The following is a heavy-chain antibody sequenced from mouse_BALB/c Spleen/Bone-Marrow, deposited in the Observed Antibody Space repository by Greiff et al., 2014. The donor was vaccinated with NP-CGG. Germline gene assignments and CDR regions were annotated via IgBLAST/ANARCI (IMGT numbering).Heavy chain of an antibody. CDR2: IWAGGST. CDR1: GFSLTSYG. D-gene: IGHD1-1*01. Sequence: VKLVESGPGLVAPSQSLSITCTVSGFSLTSYGVYWARQPPGKGLEWLGVIWAGGSTNYNSGLMSRLSISKDNSKGQVLLKMNSLQTDDTAMYYCARVYGSSYDPYYYAMDYWGQGTSVTVSS. V-gene: IGHV2-9*02. J-gene: IGHJ4*01. CDR3: ARVYGSSYDPYYYAMDY.